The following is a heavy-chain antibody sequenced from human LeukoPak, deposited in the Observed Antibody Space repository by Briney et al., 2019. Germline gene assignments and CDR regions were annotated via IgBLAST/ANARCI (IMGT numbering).Heavy chain of an antibody. CDR2: IKQDGSEK. D-gene: IGHD4-17*01. CDR3: ARDGPVTTTPNFDY. CDR1: GFTFSSYA. Sequence: GGSLRLSCAASGFTFSSYAMSWVRQAPGKGLEWVANIKQDGSEKYYVDSVKGRFTISRDNAKNSLYLQMNSLRAEDTAVYYCARDGPVTTTPNFDYWGQGTLVTVSS. J-gene: IGHJ4*02. V-gene: IGHV3-7*01.